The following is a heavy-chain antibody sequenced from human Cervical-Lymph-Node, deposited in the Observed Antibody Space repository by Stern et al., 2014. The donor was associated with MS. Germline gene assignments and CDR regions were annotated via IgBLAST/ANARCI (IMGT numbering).Heavy chain of an antibody. Sequence: QVQLVQSGAEVKKPGASVKLSCKASGFTFSTYHMHWVRQAPGQWLAWVGLVNLNDGTTDYAQEFQGRITMTRDTSTSTLYMELSSLRSEDTALYYCAREGVATPIHLKAFDLWGQGTMITVSS. J-gene: IGHJ3*01. D-gene: IGHD4-23*01. CDR3: AREGVATPIHLKAFDL. V-gene: IGHV1-46*01. CDR2: VNLNDGTT. CDR1: GFTFSTYH.